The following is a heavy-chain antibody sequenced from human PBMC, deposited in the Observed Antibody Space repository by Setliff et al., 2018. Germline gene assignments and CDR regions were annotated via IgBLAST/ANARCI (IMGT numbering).Heavy chain of an antibody. CDR1: GFSLSTNEVA. CDR2: IYWDDDK. CDR3: AHRRIPYCFDY. V-gene: IGHV2-5*02. Sequence: SGPTLVNPTQTLTLTCTFSGFSLSTNEVAVGWIRQSPGKALEWLALIYWDDDKRYSPSLKSRLIITKDTSKNQVVLTMTNMDPVDTATYYCAHRRIPYCFDYWGQGTLVTVSS. J-gene: IGHJ4*02.